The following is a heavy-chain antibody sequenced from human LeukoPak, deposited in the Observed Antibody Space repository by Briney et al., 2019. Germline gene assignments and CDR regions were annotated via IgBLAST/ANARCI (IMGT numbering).Heavy chain of an antibody. CDR2: ISGSGGST. J-gene: IGHJ4*02. CDR3: AKHDYYDSSGYYAIFDY. D-gene: IGHD3-22*01. CDR1: GFTFSSYG. V-gene: IGHV3-23*01. Sequence: GGTLRLSCAASGFTFSSYGMSWVRQAPGKGLEWVSAISGSGGSTYYADSVKGRFTISRDNSKNTLYLQMNSLRAEGTAVYYCAKHDYYDSSGYYAIFDYWGQGTLVTVSS.